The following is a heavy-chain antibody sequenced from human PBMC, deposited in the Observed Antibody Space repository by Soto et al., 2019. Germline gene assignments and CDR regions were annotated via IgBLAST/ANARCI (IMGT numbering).Heavy chain of an antibody. D-gene: IGHD3-10*01. CDR2: IWYDGSQK. Sequence: GGSLRLSCAASGFTVSSNYMHWVRQAPGKGLEGVAVIWYDGSQKYYADSVKGRFTISRDNSKDTLYLQMNSLRAEDTAVYYCTRERWHGSGKMFDYWGQGSLVTVSS. CDR1: GFTVSSNY. V-gene: IGHV3-33*08. CDR3: TRERWHGSGKMFDY. J-gene: IGHJ4*02.